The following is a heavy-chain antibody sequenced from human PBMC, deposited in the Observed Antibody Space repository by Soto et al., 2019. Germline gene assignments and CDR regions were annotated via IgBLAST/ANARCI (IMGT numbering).Heavy chain of an antibody. CDR2: IKQDGSEK. V-gene: IGHV3-7*01. CDR3: VRDWSTFSGMDV. CDR1: GFTFSTYW. Sequence: GALRLSCAASGFTFSTYWMNWVRQAPGKGLEWVANIKQDGSEKYYVDSVKGRFAISRDNAKDSLFLQMNNLRAEDTAVYYCVRDWSTFSGMDVWGQGTTVTVSS. J-gene: IGHJ6*02.